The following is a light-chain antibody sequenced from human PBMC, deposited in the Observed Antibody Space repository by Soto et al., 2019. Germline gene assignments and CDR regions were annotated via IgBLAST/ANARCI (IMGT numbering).Light chain of an antibody. CDR3: QQLNSHPRT. CDR2: GAS. Sequence: DIQLTQSPSFLSASVGDRVTITCRASQGISSYLAWYQQKPGKAPNLLIFGASTLQSGVPSRFSGSGSGTEFTLTISSLQPEDFATYYCQQLNSHPRTFGQWTK. CDR1: QGISSY. J-gene: IGKJ2*01. V-gene: IGKV1-9*01.